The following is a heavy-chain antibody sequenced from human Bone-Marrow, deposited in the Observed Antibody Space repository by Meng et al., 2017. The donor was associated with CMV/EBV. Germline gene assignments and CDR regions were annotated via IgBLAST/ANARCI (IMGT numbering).Heavy chain of an antibody. CDR2: IKQDGNEK. CDR1: GFTFTSYW. J-gene: IGHJ4*02. D-gene: IGHD3-9*01. CDR3: ARDSLTYPATFYY. Sequence: GGSLRLSCVASGFTFTSYWMSWVRQAPGKGLEWVANIKQDGNEKYYVDSVKGRFTISRDNAKTSLYLQMNSLRAEDTALYYCARDSLTYPATFYYWGQGTLVTVSS. V-gene: IGHV3-7*01.